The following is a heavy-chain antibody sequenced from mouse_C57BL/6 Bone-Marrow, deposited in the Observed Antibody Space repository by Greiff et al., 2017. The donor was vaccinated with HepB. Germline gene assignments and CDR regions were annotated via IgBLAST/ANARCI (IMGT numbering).Heavy chain of an antibody. CDR1: GFTFSDYY. D-gene: IGHD2-3*01. J-gene: IGHJ4*01. Sequence: EVQRVESEGGLVQPGSSMKLSCTASGFTFSDYYMAWVRQVPEKGLEWVANINYDGSSTYYLDSLKSRFIISRDNAKNILYLQMSSLKSEDTATYYCARGDDGYYVGAMDYWGQGTSVTVSS. CDR2: INYDGSST. V-gene: IGHV5-16*01. CDR3: ARGDDGYYVGAMDY.